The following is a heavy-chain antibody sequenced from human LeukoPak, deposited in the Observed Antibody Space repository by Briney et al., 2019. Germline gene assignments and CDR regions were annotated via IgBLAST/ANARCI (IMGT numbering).Heavy chain of an antibody. CDR3: ARGSVVATIVPFDY. D-gene: IGHD5-12*01. CDR1: GGSLSGYY. V-gene: IGHV4-34*01. J-gene: IGHJ4*02. CDR2: INHSGST. Sequence: SETLSLTCAVYGGSLSGYYWSWIRQPPGKGLEWIGEINHSGSTNYNPSLKSRVTISVDTSKNQFSLKLSSVTAADTAVYYCARGSVVATIVPFDYWGQGTLVTVSS.